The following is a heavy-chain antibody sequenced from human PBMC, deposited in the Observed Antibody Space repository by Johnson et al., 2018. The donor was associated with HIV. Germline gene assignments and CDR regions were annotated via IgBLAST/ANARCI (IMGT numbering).Heavy chain of an antibody. CDR3: ARTRSGTYPYSDAFDI. J-gene: IGHJ3*02. D-gene: IGHD2-21*01. CDR1: GISVSVNY. V-gene: IGHV3-66*01. CDR2: IDSGGTT. Sequence: VQLVESGGDLVQSGGSLRLSCAVSGISVSVNYMSWVRQAPGKGLEWVSLIDSGGTTNYEDSVKGRFTISRNDSKNTLYLQINTLRAGDTAVYYCARTRSGTYPYSDAFDIWGQGTMVTVSS.